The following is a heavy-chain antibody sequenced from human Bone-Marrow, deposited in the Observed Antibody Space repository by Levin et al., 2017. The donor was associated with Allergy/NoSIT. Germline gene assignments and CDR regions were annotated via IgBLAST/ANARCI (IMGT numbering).Heavy chain of an antibody. J-gene: IGHJ4*02. CDR2: INQVGSAK. Sequence: LSLTCAASGFTFSNYWMGWVRQAPGKGLEWVANINQVGSAKNHVDSVKGRFTISRDNAKNSLYLQMNNLRTEDTAVYYCATGADLGYWGQGTLVTVSS. D-gene: IGHD6-25*01. CDR3: ATGADLGY. V-gene: IGHV3-7*01. CDR1: GFTFSNYW.